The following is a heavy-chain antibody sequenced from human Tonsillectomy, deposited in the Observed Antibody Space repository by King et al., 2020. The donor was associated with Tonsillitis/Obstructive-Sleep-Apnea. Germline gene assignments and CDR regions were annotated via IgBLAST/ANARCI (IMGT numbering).Heavy chain of an antibody. CDR1: GYTFSSSG. V-gene: IGHV1-18*01. CDR3: ARDEAIFGVVIRSGPPNDY. J-gene: IGHJ4*02. CDR2: ISADNGNT. D-gene: IGHD3-3*01. Sequence: QLVQSGAEVKEPGASVKVSCRASGYTFSSSGFSWVRQTPGQGLEWMGWISADNGNTNCAQKFQGRVTMTTDTSTSTVYMELRRLRSDDTAVYYCARDEAIFGVVIRSGPPNDYWGQGTLVTVSS.